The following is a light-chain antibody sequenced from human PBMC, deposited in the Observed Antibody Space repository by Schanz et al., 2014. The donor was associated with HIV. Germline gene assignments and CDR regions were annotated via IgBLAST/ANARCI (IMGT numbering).Light chain of an antibody. Sequence: QSALTQPPSASGSAGQSVTISCTGISRDGPAYNYLPWYQQHPGKAPKLMIYEVTKRPSGVPDRFSGSKSGNTASLTVSGLQAEDEADYYCSSYTSSSTLVVFGGGTQLTVL. J-gene: IGLJ2*01. V-gene: IGLV2-8*01. CDR3: SSYTSSSTLVV. CDR2: EVT. CDR1: SRDGPAYNY.